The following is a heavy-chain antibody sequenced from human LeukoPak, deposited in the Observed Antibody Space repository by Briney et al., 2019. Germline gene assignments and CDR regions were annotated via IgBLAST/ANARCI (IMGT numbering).Heavy chain of an antibody. CDR1: GFTFSSYD. CDR2: IGTAGDT. V-gene: IGHV3-13*01. Sequence: GGSLRLSCAASGFTFSSYDMHWVRQATGKGLEWVSAIGTAGDTYYPGSVKGRFTISRENAKSSLYLQMNSLRAGDTAVYYCARAYGYGYGGSAPFDYWGQGTLVTVSS. J-gene: IGHJ4*02. D-gene: IGHD5-12*01. CDR3: ARAYGYGYGGSAPFDY.